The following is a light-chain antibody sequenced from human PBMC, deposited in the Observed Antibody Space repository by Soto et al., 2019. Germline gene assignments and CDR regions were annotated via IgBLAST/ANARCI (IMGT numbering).Light chain of an antibody. V-gene: IGKV3-20*01. CDR1: NDSGANF. CDR3: QQYGSSGT. J-gene: IGKJ1*01. Sequence: EIVLTQSPGTLSLSPGEGATLSCSATNDSGANFLAWYQQKPGQAPRLLIYGASSRATGIPDRFSGSGSGTDFTLTISRLEPEDFAVYYCQQYGSSGTFGQGTKVDIK. CDR2: GAS.